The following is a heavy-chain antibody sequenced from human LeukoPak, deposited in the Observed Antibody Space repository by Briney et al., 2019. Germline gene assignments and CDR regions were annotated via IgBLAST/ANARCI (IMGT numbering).Heavy chain of an antibody. CDR3: AKRGGFGDYYYYYMDV. Sequence: SGGSLRLSCAASGFTFSSYAMSWVRQAPGKGLEWVSGISGFGVSTYYADSVKGRFTISRDNSKNTLYLQINSLRAEDTAVYYCAKRGGFGDYYYYYMDVWGKGTTVTVSS. D-gene: IGHD3-10*01. CDR1: GFTFSSYA. CDR2: ISGFGVST. V-gene: IGHV3-23*01. J-gene: IGHJ6*03.